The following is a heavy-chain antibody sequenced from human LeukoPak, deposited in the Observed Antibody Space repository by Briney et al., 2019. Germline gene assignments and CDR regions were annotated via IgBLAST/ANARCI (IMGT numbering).Heavy chain of an antibody. CDR2: MNPNSGNT. Sequence: ASVKVSCKASGYTFTSYDINWVRQATGQGLEWMGWMNPNSGNTGYAQKFQGRVTITRNTSISTAYMELSSLRSEDTAVYYCARATDDFWSGYVSWFDPWGQGTLVTVSS. CDR1: GYTFTSYD. D-gene: IGHD3-3*01. CDR3: ARATDDFWSGYVSWFDP. V-gene: IGHV1-8*03. J-gene: IGHJ5*02.